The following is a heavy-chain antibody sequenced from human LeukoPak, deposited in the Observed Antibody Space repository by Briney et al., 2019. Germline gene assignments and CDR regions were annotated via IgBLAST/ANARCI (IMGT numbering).Heavy chain of an antibody. CDR3: ARGMTSKSAWFDP. CDR1: RFTSSSYW. Sequence: GGSLRLSCAASRFTSSSYWMSWVRQAPGKGLEWVANIKEDGSEKYYVDSVKGRFSISRDNAKNSLYLQMNSLRAEDTAVYHCARGMTSKSAWFDPWGQGTLVTVSS. V-gene: IGHV3-7*01. D-gene: IGHD4-11*01. CDR2: IKEDGSEK. J-gene: IGHJ5*02.